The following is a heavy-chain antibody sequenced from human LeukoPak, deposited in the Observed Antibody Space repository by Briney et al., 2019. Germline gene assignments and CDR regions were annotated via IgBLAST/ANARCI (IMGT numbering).Heavy chain of an antibody. D-gene: IGHD3-10*01. J-gene: IGHJ4*02. CDR3: ARDMAQARVLDRTLSGYFDY. CDR2: IYTSGST. V-gene: IGHV4-4*07. CDR1: GGSISSYY. Sequence: PSGTLSLTCTVSGGSISSYYWSWIRQPAGKGLEWIGRIYTSGSTNYNPSLKSRVTISVDTSKNQFSLKLSSVTAADTAVYYCARDMAQARVLDRTLSGYFDYWGQGTLVTVSS.